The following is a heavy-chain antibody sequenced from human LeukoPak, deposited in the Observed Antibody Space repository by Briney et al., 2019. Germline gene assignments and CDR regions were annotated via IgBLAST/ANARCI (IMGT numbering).Heavy chain of an antibody. CDR2: IYHSGST. CDR1: GYSISSGYH. V-gene: IGHV4-38-2*01. Sequence: SETLSLTCAVSGYSISSGYHWGWIRQPPGKGLEWIGSIYHSGSTYYNPSLKSRVTISVDTSKNQFSLKLSSVTAADTAVYYCASDYGGNSDSMWGKGTLVTVSS. D-gene: IGHD4-23*01. CDR3: ASDYGGNSDSM. J-gene: IGHJ4*02.